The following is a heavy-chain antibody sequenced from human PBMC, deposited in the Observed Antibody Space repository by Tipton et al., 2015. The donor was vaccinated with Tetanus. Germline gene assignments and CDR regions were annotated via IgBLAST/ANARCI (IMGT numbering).Heavy chain of an antibody. CDR1: GFTFSGFW. Sequence: QLVQSGGGLVQPGGSLRLSCVASGFTFSGFWMTWVRQAPGKGLEWVASIKQDGRERYYVDSVKGRFTISRDNAKNSLFLQMTSLRAEDTAMYYCRAGSWLGGPGTLVTVSS. CDR2: IKQDGRER. V-gene: IGHV3-7*03. D-gene: IGHD5-18*01. J-gene: IGHJ4*02. CDR3: RAGSWL.